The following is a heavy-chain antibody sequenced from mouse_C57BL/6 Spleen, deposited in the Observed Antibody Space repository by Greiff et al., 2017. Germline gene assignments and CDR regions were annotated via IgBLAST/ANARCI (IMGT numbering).Heavy chain of an antibody. J-gene: IGHJ1*03. CDR2: IDPSDSYT. CDR1: GYTFTSYW. V-gene: IGHV1-50*01. CDR3: ARGGDYYGSSPYWYFDV. D-gene: IGHD1-1*01. Sequence: VQLQQPGAELVKPGASVKLSCKASGYTFTSYWMQWVKQRPGQGLEWIGEIDPSDSYTNYNQKFKGKATLTVDTSSSTAYMQLSSLTSEDSAVYYCARGGDYYGSSPYWYFDVWGTGTTVTVSS.